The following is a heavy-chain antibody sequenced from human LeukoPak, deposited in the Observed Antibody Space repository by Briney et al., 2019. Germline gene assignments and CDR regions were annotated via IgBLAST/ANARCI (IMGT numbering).Heavy chain of an antibody. CDR1: GYTFTSYG. CDR3: ARDYYDSSGYLRDY. J-gene: IGHJ4*02. D-gene: IGHD3-22*01. V-gene: IGHV1-18*01. CDR2: ISAYNGNT. Sequence: ASVKISCKASGYTFTSYGISWVRQAPGQGLEWMGWISAYNGNTNYAQKLQGRITMTTDTSTSTAYMDLRSLRSDDTAVYYCARDYYDSSGYLRDYWGQGTLVTVSS.